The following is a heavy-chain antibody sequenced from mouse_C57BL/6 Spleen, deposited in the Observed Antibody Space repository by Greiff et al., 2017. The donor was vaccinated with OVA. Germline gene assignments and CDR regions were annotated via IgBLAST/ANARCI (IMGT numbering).Heavy chain of an antibody. CDR3: ATYGSSYSYYFDY. CDR1: GFTFSDYG. D-gene: IGHD1-1*01. CDR2: ISSGSSTI. V-gene: IGHV5-17*01. Sequence: EVKLVESGGGLVKPGGSLKLSCAASGFTFSDYGMHWVRQAPEKGLEWVAYISSGSSTIYYADTVKGRFTISRDNAKNTLFLQMTSLRSEDTAMYYCATYGSSYSYYFDYWGQGTTLTVSS. J-gene: IGHJ2*01.